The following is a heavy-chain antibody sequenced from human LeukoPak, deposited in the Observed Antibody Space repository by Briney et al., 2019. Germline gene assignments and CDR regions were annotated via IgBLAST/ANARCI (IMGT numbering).Heavy chain of an antibody. CDR3: ARGEWQQLVGTT. D-gene: IGHD6-13*01. CDR1: GGSISSYY. V-gene: IGHV4-59*01. CDR2: IYYSGST. Sequence: SESLSLTCTVSGGSISSYYWSWIRQPPGKGLEWIGYIYYSGSTNYNPSLKSRVTISVDTSKNQFSLKLSSVTAADTAVYYCARGEWQQLVGTTWGQGTLVTVSS. J-gene: IGHJ5*02.